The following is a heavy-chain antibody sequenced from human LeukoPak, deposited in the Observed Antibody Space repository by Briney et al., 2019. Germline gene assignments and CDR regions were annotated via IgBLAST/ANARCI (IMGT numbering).Heavy chain of an antibody. J-gene: IGHJ4*02. V-gene: IGHV3-30*04. Sequence: GGSLRLSCAASGFTFSNYALHWVRQAPGKGLEWVAVISYDGSNKFYADSVRGRFTISRDNSKNTLYLQMNSLRAEDTAVYYCASVPYSSSWYVGYFDYWGQGTLVTVSS. CDR2: ISYDGSNK. D-gene: IGHD6-13*01. CDR3: ASVPYSSSWYVGYFDY. CDR1: GFTFSNYA.